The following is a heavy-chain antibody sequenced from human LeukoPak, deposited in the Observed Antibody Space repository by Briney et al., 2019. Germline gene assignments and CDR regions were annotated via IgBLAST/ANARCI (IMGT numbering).Heavy chain of an antibody. CDR2: IRHDGSDQ. V-gene: IGHV3-30*02. CDR1: GFSFSNYG. D-gene: IGHD2-2*01. CDR3: AKDQCSNTRCYRSPGY. Sequence: GGSLRLSCEASGFSFSNYGMHWVRQAPGKGLEWVAFIRHDGSDQRYAESVKGRFIISRDNSKNTLYLQMNSLRPEDAGVFYCAKDQCSNTRCYRSPGYWGQGTLVTVSS. J-gene: IGHJ4*02.